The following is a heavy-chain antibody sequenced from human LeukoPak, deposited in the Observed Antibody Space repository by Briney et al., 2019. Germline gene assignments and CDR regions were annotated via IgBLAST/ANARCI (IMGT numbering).Heavy chain of an antibody. Sequence: SETLSLTCTVSGYSISSDYYWGWIRQPPGKGLEWIGSVYHSGSTYYNPSLKSRVTISVDTSKNQFSLKLSSVTAADTAVYYCARQLYSSGSYYAPMDVWGKGTTVTISS. CDR2: VYHSGST. D-gene: IGHD3-10*01. CDR3: ARQLYSSGSYYAPMDV. J-gene: IGHJ6*03. V-gene: IGHV4-38-2*02. CDR1: GYSISSDYY.